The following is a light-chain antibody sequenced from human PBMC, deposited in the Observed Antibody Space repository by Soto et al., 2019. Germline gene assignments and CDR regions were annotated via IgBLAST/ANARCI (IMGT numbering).Light chain of an antibody. V-gene: IGLV2-14*03. CDR3: SSYTTSNTRQIV. Sequence: QSALTQPASVSGSPGQSITISCTGTSSDVGGYNYVSWYQHHPGKAPKLMIYDVSNRPSGISNRFSGSKSGNTASLTISGLQPEDECDYYCSSYTTSNTRQIVFGTGTKVTVL. J-gene: IGLJ1*01. CDR2: DVS. CDR1: SSDVGGYNY.